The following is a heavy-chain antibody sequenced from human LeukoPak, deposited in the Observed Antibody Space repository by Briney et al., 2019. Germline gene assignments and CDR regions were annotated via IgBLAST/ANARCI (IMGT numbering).Heavy chain of an antibody. D-gene: IGHD4-17*01. CDR2: ISWNSGSI. Sequence: QPGRSLRLSCAASGFTFDDYAMHWVRQAPGKGLEWVSGISWNSGSIGYADSVKGRFTISRDNAKNSLYLQMNSLRAEDTALYYCAKDSGNGDYNNWFDPWGQGTLVTVSS. V-gene: IGHV3-9*01. CDR1: GFTFDDYA. J-gene: IGHJ5*02. CDR3: AKDSGNGDYNNWFDP.